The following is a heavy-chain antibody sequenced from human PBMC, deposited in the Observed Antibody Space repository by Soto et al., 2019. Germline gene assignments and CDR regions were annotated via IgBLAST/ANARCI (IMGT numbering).Heavy chain of an antibody. Sequence: QVQLVQSGAEVKKPGSSVKVSCKASGGTFSSYAISWVRQAPGQGLEWMGGIIPIFGTANYAQKFQGRVTTTADAATSTAYLGLSSLRCEDTAVYVWARGRGDYCGMDVWGQGTTVTVSS. CDR3: ARGRGDYCGMDV. V-gene: IGHV1-69*12. J-gene: IGHJ6*02. CDR1: GGTFSSYA. D-gene: IGHD3-16*01. CDR2: IIPIFGTA.